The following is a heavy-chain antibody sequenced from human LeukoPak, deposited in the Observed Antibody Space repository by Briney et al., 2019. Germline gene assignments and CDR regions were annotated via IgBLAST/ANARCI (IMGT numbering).Heavy chain of an antibody. CDR2: IRSKAYGGTT. CDR3: TKWLASDY. CDR1: GFTFGDYA. V-gene: IGHV3-49*04. Sequence: GGSLRLSCTASGFTFGDYAMTWVGQAPGKGLEWVGFIRSKAYGGTTEYAASVKGRFSISRDDSKSIAYLQMNSLKTEDTAVYYCTKWLASDYWGQGTLVTVSS. J-gene: IGHJ4*02. D-gene: IGHD6-19*01.